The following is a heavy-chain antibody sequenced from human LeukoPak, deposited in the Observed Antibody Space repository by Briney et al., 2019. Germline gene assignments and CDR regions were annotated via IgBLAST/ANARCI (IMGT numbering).Heavy chain of an antibody. J-gene: IGHJ5*02. Sequence: GGSLRLSCAASGFTFNDYYMSWIRQAPGKGLEWLSYINIGGTNTHYADSVKGRFTISRDNAKKSLYFEMNNLRAEDTAVYYCATDGAGFDNWGQGVLVTVSS. V-gene: IGHV3-11*01. CDR2: INIGGTNT. CDR1: GFTFNDYY. CDR3: ATDGAGFDN.